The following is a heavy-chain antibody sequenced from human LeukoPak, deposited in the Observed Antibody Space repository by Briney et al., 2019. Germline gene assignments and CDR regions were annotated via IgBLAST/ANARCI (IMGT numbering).Heavy chain of an antibody. Sequence: PGGSLRLSCAASGFTFRNYVIHWVRQAPGKGLEWVAVTSSDLNVKLYADSVKGRLTISRDNSRSTLYLQMNSLRPEDTAIYYCAREGYYGSGSPPSLYFDYWGQGTLVTVSP. J-gene: IGHJ4*02. CDR3: AREGYYGSGSPPSLYFDY. CDR2: TSSDLNVK. CDR1: GFTFRNYV. D-gene: IGHD3-10*01. V-gene: IGHV3-30-3*01.